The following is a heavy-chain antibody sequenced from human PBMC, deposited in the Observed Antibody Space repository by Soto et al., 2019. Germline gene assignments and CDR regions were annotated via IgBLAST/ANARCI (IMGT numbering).Heavy chain of an antibody. Sequence: PWGSLRLSCAASGFTFSSYAMSWVRQAPGKGLEWVSAISGSGGSTYYADSVKGRFTISRDNSKNTLYLQMNSLRAEDTAVYYCAKAGYSGYDSMAPYNWFDPWGQGTLVTVSS. J-gene: IGHJ5*02. CDR2: ISGSGGST. V-gene: IGHV3-23*01. D-gene: IGHD5-12*01. CDR3: AKAGYSGYDSMAPYNWFDP. CDR1: GFTFSSYA.